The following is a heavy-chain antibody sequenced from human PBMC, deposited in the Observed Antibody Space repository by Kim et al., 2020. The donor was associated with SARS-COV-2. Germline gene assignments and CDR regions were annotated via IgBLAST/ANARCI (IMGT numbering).Heavy chain of an antibody. Sequence: GSLRLSCAASGFTFTNFWMHWVRQAPGKGLEWVANINQDGSEKNYVDSVKGRFTISRDNAKNSLYLHMNSLKAEDTALYYCAGRGRNNYNVLFDYWGQGTLVTVSS. CDR1: GFTFTNFW. CDR3: AGRGRNNYNVLFDY. J-gene: IGHJ4*02. V-gene: IGHV3-7*03. D-gene: IGHD1-20*01. CDR2: INQDGSEK.